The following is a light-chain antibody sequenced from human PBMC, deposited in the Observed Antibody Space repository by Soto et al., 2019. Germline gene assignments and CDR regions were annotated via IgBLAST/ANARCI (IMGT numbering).Light chain of an antibody. CDR3: QQFGSSPGFT. CDR2: DAS. V-gene: IGKV3-11*01. CDR1: QSVSSN. Sequence: IVLTQSPATLSLSLGERATLSCRASQSVSSNLAWYQQKPGQPPRLLIYDASNRATGIPARFSGSGSGTDFTLTISSLEPEDFAVYYCQQFGSSPGFTFGPGTKVDIK. J-gene: IGKJ3*01.